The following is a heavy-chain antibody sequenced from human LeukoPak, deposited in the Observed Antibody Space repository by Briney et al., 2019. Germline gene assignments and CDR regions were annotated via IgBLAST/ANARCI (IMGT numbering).Heavy chain of an antibody. CDR3: GWQNRDFAC. D-gene: IGHD1-14*01. J-gene: IGHJ4*02. CDR2: ISSDGSNT. Sequence: GGSLRLTCVASGFTSSSYSLHWVRQAPGKGLVWVSRISSDGSNTNYADSVKGRFTISRDSAKNTLYLQMNSLRAEDTALYYCGWQNRDFACWGQGTLVTVSS. V-gene: IGHV3-74*01. CDR1: GFTSSSYS.